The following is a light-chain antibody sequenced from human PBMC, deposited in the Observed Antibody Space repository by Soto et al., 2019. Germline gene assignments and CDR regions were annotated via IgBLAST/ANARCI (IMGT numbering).Light chain of an antibody. CDR2: DDY. J-gene: IGLJ3*02. CDR1: NIGTKS. V-gene: IGLV3-21*02. Sequence: SYELTQPPSVSVAPGQTARITCGGNNIGTKSVHWYQQKPGQAPVLVVYDDYDRPSWIPERFSGSNSRNTATLTISTVEAGDEADYYCQVWDNPSEHVVFGGGTKLTVL. CDR3: QVWDNPSEHVV.